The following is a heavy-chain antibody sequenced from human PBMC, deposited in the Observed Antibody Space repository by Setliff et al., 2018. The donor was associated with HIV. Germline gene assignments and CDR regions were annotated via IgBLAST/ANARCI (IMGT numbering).Heavy chain of an antibody. CDR3: VTERRVGSFNS. J-gene: IGHJ4*02. D-gene: IGHD2-21*02. CDR1: GFTFSSYW. V-gene: IGHV3-74*01. Sequence: GGSLRLSCAASGFTFSSYWMHWVRQAPGKGLVWVSRIHSDGSSTSYADSVKGRFTISRDNAKNSVYLQMNSLRAEDTAIYYCVTERRVGSFNSWGQGTLVTVSS. CDR2: IHSDGSST.